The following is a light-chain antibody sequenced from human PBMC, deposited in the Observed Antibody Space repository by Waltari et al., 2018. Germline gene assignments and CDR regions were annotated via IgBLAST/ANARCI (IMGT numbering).Light chain of an antibody. CDR3: SSYISSSTPWV. Sequence: QSALTQPASVSGSPGQSITISCTGTKCDFGDYNHVPWDQQHPGKAPKVMLYEVSNRPSGVSNRFSGSKSGNTASLTISGLQAEDEGNYYCSSYISSSTPWVFGGGTKLTVL. J-gene: IGLJ3*02. CDR2: EVS. CDR1: KCDFGDYNH. V-gene: IGLV2-14*01.